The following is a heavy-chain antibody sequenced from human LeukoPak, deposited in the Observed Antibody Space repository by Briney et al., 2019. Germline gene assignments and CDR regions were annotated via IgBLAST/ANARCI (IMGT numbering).Heavy chain of an antibody. D-gene: IGHD4-23*01. CDR1: GFTFSSYA. CDR2: IRYYGNNK. Sequence: TGGSLRLSCAASGFTFSSYAMHWVRQAPGRGLEWVAFIRYYGNNKNYADSVKGRFTISRDNSKDTLYLQMNSLRAEDTAVYYCAKGDDYGANTRLPKYNWFDPWGQGTLVTVSS. J-gene: IGHJ5*02. CDR3: AKGDDYGANTRLPKYNWFDP. V-gene: IGHV3-30*02.